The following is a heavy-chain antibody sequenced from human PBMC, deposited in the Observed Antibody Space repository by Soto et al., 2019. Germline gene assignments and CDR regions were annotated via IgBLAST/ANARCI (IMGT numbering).Heavy chain of an antibody. V-gene: IGHV3-66*01. D-gene: IGHD3-10*01. J-gene: IGHJ4*02. CDR2: IYSGGST. Sequence: EVQLVESGGGLVQPGGSLRLSCAASGFTVSSNYMNWVRQAPGKGLEWVSVIYSGGSTYYADSVKGRFTISTDNSKNTLYLQMNSLRAEDTAVYYCARGTMQFAFFDYWGQGTLVTVSS. CDR1: GFTVSSNY. CDR3: ARGTMQFAFFDY.